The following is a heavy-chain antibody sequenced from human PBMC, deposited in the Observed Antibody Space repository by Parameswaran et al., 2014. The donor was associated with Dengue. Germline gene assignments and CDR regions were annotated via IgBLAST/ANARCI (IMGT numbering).Heavy chain of an antibody. CDR2: INADNDNT. Sequence: WVRQAPGQGLEWMGWINADNDNTKYPQKFQGRVTIMRDTSASTAYMELSSLSSEDTAVYYCVRGMGSNTWLVDYWGQGTLVTVSS. D-gene: IGHD2/OR15-2a*01. CDR3: VRGMGSNTWLVDY. J-gene: IGHJ4*02. V-gene: IGHV1-3*01.